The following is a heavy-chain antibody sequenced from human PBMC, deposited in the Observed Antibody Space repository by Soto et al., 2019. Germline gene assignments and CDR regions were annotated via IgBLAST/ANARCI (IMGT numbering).Heavy chain of an antibody. CDR2: ISYDGINE. CDR3: ARDRLRLGELSLIGYFDY. D-gene: IGHD3-16*02. Sequence: QVQLVESGGSVVQPGRSLRLSCEASGFTFTSYAMHWVRQAPGKGLEWVAVISYDGINEYYADSVKGRFTISRDNSKKTLFLQMGRLRVEETAVYYCARDRLRLGELSLIGYFDYWGQGTLVTVSS. CDR1: GFTFTSYA. V-gene: IGHV3-30*15. J-gene: IGHJ4*02.